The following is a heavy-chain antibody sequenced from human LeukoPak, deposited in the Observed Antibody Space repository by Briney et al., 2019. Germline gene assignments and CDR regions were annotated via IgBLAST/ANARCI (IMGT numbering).Heavy chain of an antibody. V-gene: IGHV1-69*01. J-gene: IGHJ4*02. Sequence: SVKVSCKASGGTFSSYAISWVRQAPGQGLEWMGGIIPIFGTANYAQKFQGRVTITADESTSTAYMELSRLRSEDTAVYYCARVFYYGSGSRSTYYFDYWGQGTLVTVSS. CDR2: IIPIFGTA. CDR1: GGTFSSYA. D-gene: IGHD3-10*01. CDR3: ARVFYYGSGSRSTYYFDY.